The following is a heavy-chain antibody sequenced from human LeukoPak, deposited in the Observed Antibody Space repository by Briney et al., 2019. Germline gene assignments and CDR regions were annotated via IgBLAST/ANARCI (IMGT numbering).Heavy chain of an antibody. CDR3: ARRAEGYCGGDCYSSWFDP. CDR1: GGSISSSSYY. V-gene: IGHV4-39*01. Sequence: SETLSLTCTVSGGSISSSSYYWGWIRQPPGKGLEWIGSIYYSGSTYYNPSLKSRVTISVDTSKNQFSLKLSPVTAADTAVYCCARRAEGYCGGDCYSSWFDPWGQGTLVTVSS. D-gene: IGHD2-21*02. CDR2: IYYSGST. J-gene: IGHJ5*02.